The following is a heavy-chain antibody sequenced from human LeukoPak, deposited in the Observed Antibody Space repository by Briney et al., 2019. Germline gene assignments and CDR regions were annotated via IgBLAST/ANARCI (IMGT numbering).Heavy chain of an antibody. Sequence: GSPRISSVDSGFTFNNYTMSWVRPAPGSWLGRVSAISGSGGSTYYADSVTGRFTVARDNSKDTLYLQMNSLRAEDTAVYYCAMASEVWRYYNELDYWGQGTLVTVSS. CDR2: ISGSGGST. D-gene: IGHD3-10*01. CDR3: AMASEVWRYYNELDY. V-gene: IGHV3-23*01. J-gene: IGHJ4*02. CDR1: GFTFNNYT.